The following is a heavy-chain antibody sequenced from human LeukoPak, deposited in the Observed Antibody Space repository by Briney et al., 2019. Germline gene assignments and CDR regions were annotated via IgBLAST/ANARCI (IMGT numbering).Heavy chain of an antibody. CDR1: GFTVSSNY. CDR3: AKGLYDSSGYYLPFDY. CDR2: IYSGGST. J-gene: IGHJ4*02. V-gene: IGHV3-53*01. Sequence: GGSLRLSCAASGFTVSSNYMSWVRQAPGKGLEWVSVIYSGGSTYYADSVKGRFTISRDNSKNTLYLQMNSLRAEDTAVYYCAKGLYDSSGYYLPFDYWGQGTLVTVSS. D-gene: IGHD3-22*01.